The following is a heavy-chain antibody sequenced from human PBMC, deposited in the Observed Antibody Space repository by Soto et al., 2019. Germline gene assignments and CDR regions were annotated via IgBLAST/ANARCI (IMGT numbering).Heavy chain of an antibody. CDR3: AKDRDSSSEYYFDY. CDR2: IYYSGST. J-gene: IGHJ4*02. V-gene: IGHV4-39*02. Sequence: QLQLQESGPGLVKPSETLSLTCTVSGGSISSSSYYWGWIRQPPGKGLEWIGSIYYSGSTYYNPSLKSRVTISVDTSKNQFSLKLSSVTAADTAVYYCAKDRDSSSEYYFDYWGQGTLVTVSS. D-gene: IGHD6-6*01. CDR1: GGSISSSSYY.